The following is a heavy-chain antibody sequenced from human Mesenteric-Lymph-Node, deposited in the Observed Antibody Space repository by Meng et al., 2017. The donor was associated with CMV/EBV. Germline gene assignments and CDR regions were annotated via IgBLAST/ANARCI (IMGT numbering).Heavy chain of an antibody. CDR1: GYTFTSYD. CDR3: ARSYSSSSAGDY. J-gene: IGHJ4*02. V-gene: IGHV1-2*02. CDR2: INPNSGGT. Sequence: ASVKVSCKASGYTFTSYDINWVRQATGQGLEWMGWINPNSGGTNYAQKFQGRVTMTRDTSISTAYMELSRLRSDDTAVYYCARSYSSSSAGDYWGQGTLVTVSS. D-gene: IGHD6-6*01.